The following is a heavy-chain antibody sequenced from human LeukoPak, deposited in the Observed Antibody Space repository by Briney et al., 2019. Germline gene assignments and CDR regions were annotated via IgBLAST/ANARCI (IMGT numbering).Heavy chain of an antibody. CDR1: GFTFSSYG. Sequence: GGSLRLSCAASGFTFSSYGMHWVRQAPGKGMEWVAVISYDGSNKYFADSVKGRFTISRDNSKNTLYLQMNSLRAEDTAVYYCAKDSGIAVAGTLRAFDIWGQGTMVTVSS. CDR2: ISYDGSNK. D-gene: IGHD6-19*01. J-gene: IGHJ3*02. V-gene: IGHV3-30*18. CDR3: AKDSGIAVAGTLRAFDI.